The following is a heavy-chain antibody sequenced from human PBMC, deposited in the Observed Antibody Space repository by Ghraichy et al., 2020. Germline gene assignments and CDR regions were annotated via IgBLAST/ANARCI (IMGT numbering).Heavy chain of an antibody. CDR3: AREGKGYCTNGVCYDAFDI. J-gene: IGHJ3*02. Sequence: SVKVSCKASGGTFSSYAISWVRQAPGQGLEWMGGIIPIFGTANYAQKFQGRVTITTDESTSTAYMELSSLRSEDTAVYYCAREGKGYCTNGVCYDAFDIWGQGTMVTVSS. D-gene: IGHD2-8*01. CDR1: GGTFSSYA. CDR2: IIPIFGTA. V-gene: IGHV1-69*05.